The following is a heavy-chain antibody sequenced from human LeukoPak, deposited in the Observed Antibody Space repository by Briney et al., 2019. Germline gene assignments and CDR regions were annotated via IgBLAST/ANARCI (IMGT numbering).Heavy chain of an antibody. J-gene: IGHJ2*01. CDR3: ASGDFGDPWYFHL. CDR1: IYIHYY. CDR2: IQPDSGAT. D-gene: IGHD4/OR15-4a*01. Sequence: GSVKVSCMSSIYIHYYMHWVGQAPGQGREGMGWIQPDSGATKYAQKFQRRVTMTSDPSIKTAYMELGRLTFDDTDVYYCASGDFGDPWYFHLWGRGTLVTVSS. V-gene: IGHV1-2*02.